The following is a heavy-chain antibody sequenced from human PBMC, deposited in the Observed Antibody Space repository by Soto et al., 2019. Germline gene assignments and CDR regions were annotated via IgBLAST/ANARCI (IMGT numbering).Heavy chain of an antibody. Sequence: QVQLVQSGAEVKKPGSSVKVSCKASGGTFSSYAISWVRQAPGQGLEWMGGIIPIFGTANYAQKFQGRVTITADESTSTAYMELSSLRSEDTAVYYCARDNRYCSGGSCYPYYYCYYGLDVWGQGTTVTVSS. CDR1: GGTFSSYA. D-gene: IGHD2-15*01. J-gene: IGHJ6*01. V-gene: IGHV1-69*12. CDR2: IIPIFGTA. CDR3: ARDNRYCSGGSCYPYYYCYYGLDV.